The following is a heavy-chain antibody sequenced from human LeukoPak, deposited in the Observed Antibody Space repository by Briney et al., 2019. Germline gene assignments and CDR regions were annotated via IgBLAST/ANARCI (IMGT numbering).Heavy chain of an antibody. D-gene: IGHD2-15*01. V-gene: IGHV1-69*06. CDR1: GGTFSSYA. CDR2: IIPIFGTA. Sequence: SVKVSCKASGGTFSSYAISWVRQAPGQGLEWMGGIIPIFGTANYAQKFQGRVTITADKSTSTAYMELSSLRSEDTAVYYCARGVVVVPGYYYMDVWGKGTTVTVSS. J-gene: IGHJ6*03. CDR3: ARGVVVVPGYYYMDV.